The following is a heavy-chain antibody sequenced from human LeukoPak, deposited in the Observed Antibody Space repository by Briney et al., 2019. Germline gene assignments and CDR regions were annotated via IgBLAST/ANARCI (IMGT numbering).Heavy chain of an antibody. V-gene: IGHV1-69*13. CDR1: GGTFSSYA. Sequence: SVKVSCKASGGTFSSYAISWVRQAPGQGLEWMGGIIPIFGTANYAQKFQGRVTITADESTSTAYMELSSLRSEDTAVYYCARRATGTTNDYYYYGMDVWGQGTTVTVSS. CDR3: ARRATGTTNDYYYYGMDV. CDR2: IIPIFGTA. D-gene: IGHD1-1*01. J-gene: IGHJ6*02.